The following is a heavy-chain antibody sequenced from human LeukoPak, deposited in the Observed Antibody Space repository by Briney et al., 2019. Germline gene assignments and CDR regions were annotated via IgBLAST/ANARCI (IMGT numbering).Heavy chain of an antibody. V-gene: IGHV4-30-2*01. CDR1: GGSISSGGYS. J-gene: IGHJ3*02. CDR2: IYHSGST. Sequence: SGTLSLTCAVSGGSISSGGYSWSWIRQPPGKGLEWIGYIYHSGSTYYNPSLKSRVTISVDRSKNQFSLKLSSVTAADTAVYYCARDGGYSSSWYNPDAFDIWGQGTMVTVSS. D-gene: IGHD6-13*01. CDR3: ARDGGYSSSWYNPDAFDI.